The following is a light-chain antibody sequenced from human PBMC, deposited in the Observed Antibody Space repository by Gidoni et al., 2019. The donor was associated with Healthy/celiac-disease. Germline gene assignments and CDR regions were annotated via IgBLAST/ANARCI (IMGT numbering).Light chain of an antibody. J-gene: IGKJ2*01. V-gene: IGKV1-39*01. Sequence: VQLTHSPSSLSASVGDRVTITGRASQSISSYLNWYQQKPGNAPKLLIYAASTWQSGVPSRFSGSGSGTDFTLTISSLQAEDFATYYCQQNYSTPGTFGQGTKVEIK. CDR2: AAS. CDR3: QQNYSTPGT. CDR1: QSISSY.